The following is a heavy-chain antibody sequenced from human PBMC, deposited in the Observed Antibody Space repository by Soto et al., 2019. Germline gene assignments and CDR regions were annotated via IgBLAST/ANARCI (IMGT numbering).Heavy chain of an antibody. J-gene: IGHJ6*02. Sequence: GGSLRLSCAASGFTFSSYSMNWVRQAPGKGLEWVSSISSSSSYIYYADSVKGRFTISRDNAKNSLYLQMNSLRAEDTAVYYCARVRAAAGTTLYYYYGMDVWGQGTTVTVSS. D-gene: IGHD6-13*01. CDR3: ARVRAAAGTTLYYYYGMDV. CDR1: GFTFSSYS. V-gene: IGHV3-21*01. CDR2: ISSSSSYI.